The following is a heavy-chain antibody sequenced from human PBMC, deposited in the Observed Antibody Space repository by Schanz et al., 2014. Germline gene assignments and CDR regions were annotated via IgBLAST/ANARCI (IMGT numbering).Heavy chain of an antibody. V-gene: IGHV1-46*03. CDR2: INPSVGNT. CDR1: GYTFTSYY. Sequence: QVQLVQSGAEVKKPGASVKVSCKASGYTFTSYYMHWVRQAPGQGLEWMGLINPSVGNTNYAQKFRGGVTMTRDTSTSTVYMELSSLRSEDTAVYFCARGPSTGALDIWGQGTMVTVAS. CDR3: ARGPSTGALDI. J-gene: IGHJ3*02.